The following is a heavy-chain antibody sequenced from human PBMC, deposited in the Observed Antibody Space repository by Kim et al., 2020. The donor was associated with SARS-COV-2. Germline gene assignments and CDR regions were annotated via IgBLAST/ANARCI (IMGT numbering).Heavy chain of an antibody. D-gene: IGHD6-19*01. CDR3: ARGQFSSGWYYDAFDI. V-gene: IGHV4-59*13. Sequence: SETLSLTCTVSGGSISSYYWSWIRQPPGKGLEWIGYIYYSGSTNYNPSLKSRVTISVDTSKNQFSLKLSSVTAADTAVYYCARGQFSSGWYYDAFDIWGQGTMVTVSS. J-gene: IGHJ3*02. CDR1: GGSISSYY. CDR2: IYYSGST.